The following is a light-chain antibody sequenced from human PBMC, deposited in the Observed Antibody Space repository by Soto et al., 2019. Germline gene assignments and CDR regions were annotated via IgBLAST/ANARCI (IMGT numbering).Light chain of an antibody. CDR2: AAS. V-gene: IGKV1-9*01. J-gene: IGKJ5*01. Sequence: IQLTQSPSSLSASVGERVTITCRASQGISSYLAWYQQRPGRAPKLLIYAASTLQSGVPSRFSGSRSGTDFTLTISSLQPEDFATYYCQQFNSYPITFGQGTRLEIK. CDR3: QQFNSYPIT. CDR1: QGISSY.